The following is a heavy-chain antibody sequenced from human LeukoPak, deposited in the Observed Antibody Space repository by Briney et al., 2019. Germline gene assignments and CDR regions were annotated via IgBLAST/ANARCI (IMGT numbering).Heavy chain of an antibody. CDR3: AIVARGWSYFDY. V-gene: IGHV3-30*03. Sequence: SLRLSCAASGFTFSSYGTGWVRQAPGKGRGWVAAILYDGRNKYHTDSVKGRFTISRDNSKNTLYLQMSSLRAEDTAVYYCAIVARGWSYFDYWGQGTLVTLPS. D-gene: IGHD6-19*01. CDR2: ILYDGRNK. CDR1: GFTFSSYG. J-gene: IGHJ4*02.